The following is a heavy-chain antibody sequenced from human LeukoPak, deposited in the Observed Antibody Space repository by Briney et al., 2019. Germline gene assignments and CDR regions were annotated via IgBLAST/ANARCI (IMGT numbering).Heavy chain of an antibody. D-gene: IGHD3-9*01. J-gene: IGHJ4*02. Sequence: GSSVKVSCKASGGTFSSYAISWVRQAPGQGLEWMGGIIPIFGTANYAQKFQGRVTITADESTSTAYMELSSLRSDDTAVYYCARDIPYDILTGYYIEDYWGQGTLVTVSS. CDR1: GGTFSSYA. CDR3: ARDIPYDILTGYYIEDY. V-gene: IGHV1-69*13. CDR2: IIPIFGTA.